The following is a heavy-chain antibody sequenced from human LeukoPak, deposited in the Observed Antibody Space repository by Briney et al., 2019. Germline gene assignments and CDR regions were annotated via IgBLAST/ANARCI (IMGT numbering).Heavy chain of an antibody. D-gene: IGHD3-10*01. Sequence: GASVTVSCKASGGTFSSYAISWVRQTPGQGLEWMGKIIPILGIANYAQKFQGRVTITADKSTSTAYMELSSLRSEDTAVYYCASTYYYGSGSYLVDYWGQGTLVTVSS. CDR1: GGTFSSYA. J-gene: IGHJ4*02. CDR3: ASTYYYGSGSYLVDY. CDR2: IIPILGIA. V-gene: IGHV1-69*04.